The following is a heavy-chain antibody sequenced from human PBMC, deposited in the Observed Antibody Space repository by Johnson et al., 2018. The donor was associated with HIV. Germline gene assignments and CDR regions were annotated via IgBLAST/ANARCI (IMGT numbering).Heavy chain of an antibody. J-gene: IGHJ3*02. CDR2: IWYDGSNK. D-gene: IGHD5-12*01. Sequence: QVQLVESGGGVVQPGRSLRLSCAASGFTFSSYGMHWVRQAPGKGLEWVAVIWYDGSNKYYADSVKGRFTISRDNSKNTLYLQMNSLRAEDTAVYYCAKGGVWIANDAFDIWGQGTMVTVSS. CDR3: AKGGVWIANDAFDI. V-gene: IGHV3-33*06. CDR1: GFTFSSYG.